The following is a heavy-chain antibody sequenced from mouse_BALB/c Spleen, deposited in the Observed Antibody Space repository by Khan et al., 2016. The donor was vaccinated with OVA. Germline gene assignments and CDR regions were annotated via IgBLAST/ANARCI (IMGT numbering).Heavy chain of an antibody. V-gene: IGHV5-6-5*01. CDR2: ISSGDNT. J-gene: IGHJ3*01. CDR1: GFTFSNYA. Sequence: EVELVESGGDLVKPGGSLKLSCTASGFTFSNYAMSWVRQTPEKRLEWVASISSGDNTYFPDSVKGRFTISRDNDKNILYLQMSSRRSEDTAMYYCTRDYWFTYWGQGTRVTVSA. CDR3: TRDYWFTY.